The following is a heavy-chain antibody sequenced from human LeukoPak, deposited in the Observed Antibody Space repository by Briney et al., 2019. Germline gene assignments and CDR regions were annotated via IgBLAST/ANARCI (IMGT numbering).Heavy chain of an antibody. Sequence: ASVKVSCKASGYTFTNYYVHWVREAPGQGPEYMGIINPSAGNTNYAQKFQGRITMTRDTSTSTDYMELSSLRSEDTAVYYCAGDLSGSQQLVSLYGYYYGMDVWGQGTTVTVSS. V-gene: IGHV1-46*01. CDR3: AGDLSGSQQLVSLYGYYYGMDV. D-gene: IGHD6-13*01. J-gene: IGHJ6*02. CDR1: GYTFTNYY. CDR2: INPSAGNT.